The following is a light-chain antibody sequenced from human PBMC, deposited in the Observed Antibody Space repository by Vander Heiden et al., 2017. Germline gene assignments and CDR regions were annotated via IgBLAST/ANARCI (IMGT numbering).Light chain of an antibody. V-gene: IGKV1-39*01. CDR3: QESDTTAYT. Sequence: DIQMTQSPSSLSASVGDRVTITCRASQSISSYLNWYQQKPGKAPKLLIYAASSLQSGVPSRFSGSASGTDFTLSISMLHPEDFATYYCQESDTTAYTSGQGTKMEIK. CDR1: QSISSY. CDR2: AAS. J-gene: IGKJ2*01.